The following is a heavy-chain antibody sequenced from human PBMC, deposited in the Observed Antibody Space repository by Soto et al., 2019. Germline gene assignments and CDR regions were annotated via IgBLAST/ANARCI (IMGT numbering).Heavy chain of an antibody. CDR3: ARGCSASDFDC. CDR2: ISAYNGNT. Sequence: QVQLVQSGAELKKPGASVKVSCKTSGFTFTNYGINWVRQAPGQGLEWMGWISAYNGNTKYAQKFQGRVTVTTDTSTTTGYMELRSLRSDDTAVYYCARGCSASDFDCWGQGTLVTVSS. V-gene: IGHV1-18*01. D-gene: IGHD6-6*01. J-gene: IGHJ4*02. CDR1: GFTFTNYG.